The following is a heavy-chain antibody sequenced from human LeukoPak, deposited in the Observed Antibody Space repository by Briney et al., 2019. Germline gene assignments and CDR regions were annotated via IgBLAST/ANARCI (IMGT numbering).Heavy chain of an antibody. D-gene: IGHD2-15*01. J-gene: IGHJ3*02. CDR3: ASDCSGGSCYESAFDI. CDR1: GYTFTSYA. V-gene: IGHV7-4-1*02. CDR2: INTNTGNP. Sequence: GASVKVSCKASGYTFTSYAMNWVRQAPGQGLEWMGWINTNTGNPTYAQGFTGRFVFSLDTSVSTAYLQISSLKAEDTAVYYCASDCSGGSCYESAFDIWGQGTMVTVSS.